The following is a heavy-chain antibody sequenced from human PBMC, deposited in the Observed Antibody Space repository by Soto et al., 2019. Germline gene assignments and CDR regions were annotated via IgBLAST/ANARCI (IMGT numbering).Heavy chain of an antibody. Sequence: SETLSLTCAVSGGSISSSNWWSWVRQPPGKGLEWIGEIYHSGSTNYNPSLKSRVTISVDKSKNQFSLKLSSVTAADTAVYYFARRGRGYEWFVPPCQAILLTVFS. J-gene: IGHJ5*02. CDR2: IYHSGST. CDR3: ARRGRGYEWFVP. D-gene: IGHD5-12*01. CDR1: GGSISSSNW. V-gene: IGHV4-4*02.